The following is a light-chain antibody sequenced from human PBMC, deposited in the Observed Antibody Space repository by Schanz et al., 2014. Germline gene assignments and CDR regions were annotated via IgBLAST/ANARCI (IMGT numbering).Light chain of an antibody. J-gene: IGKJ2*01. CDR3: MQGLQIPYT. CDR1: QSLLHTNGYTY. CDR2: LGS. V-gene: IGKV2-28*01. Sequence: DIVMTQSPLYLPVTPGEPASISCRSSQSLLHTNGYTYLDWYLQKPGQSPQVLIYLGSNRASGVPDMFSGSCSGTYFTLKISRVDADDVGFYYCMQGLQIPYTFGQGTKVEIK.